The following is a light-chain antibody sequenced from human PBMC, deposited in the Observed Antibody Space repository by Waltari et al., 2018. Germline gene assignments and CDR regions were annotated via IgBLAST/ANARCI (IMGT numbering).Light chain of an antibody. CDR2: KAS. CDR3: LQYSSSPWT. Sequence: DIQMTQSPSSLSASVGDTVTITCRARQSISSWLAWYQQRPGKAPKLLIYKASSLQSGVHSRFSGSGSGTDFTLTINSLQSEDFSTYYCLQYSSSPWTFGQGTKVEIK. CDR1: QSISSW. J-gene: IGKJ1*01. V-gene: IGKV1D-16*02.